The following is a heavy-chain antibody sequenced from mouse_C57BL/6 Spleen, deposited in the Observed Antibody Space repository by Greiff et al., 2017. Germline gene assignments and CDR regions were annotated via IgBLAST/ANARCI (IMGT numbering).Heavy chain of an antibody. V-gene: IGHV2-5*01. D-gene: IGHD2-4*01. J-gene: IGHJ4*01. CDR3: AKKWGDYDGDAMDY. CDR1: GFSLTRYG. Sequence: VQLQQSGPGLVQPSQSLSITCTVSGFSLTRYGVHWVSQSPGKGLEWLGVIWRGGSTDYNEAFMSRLSITKDNSKSQVFFKMNSRQADDTAIDYGAKKWGDYDGDAMDYWGQGTSVTVSS. CDR2: IWRGGST.